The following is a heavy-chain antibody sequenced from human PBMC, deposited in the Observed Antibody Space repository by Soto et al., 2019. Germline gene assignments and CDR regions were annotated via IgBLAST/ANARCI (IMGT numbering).Heavy chain of an antibody. CDR1: GYTFTSYG. V-gene: IGHV1-18*01. CDR3: ARTPIEWEPLGVGY. Sequence: ASVKVSCKASGYTFTSYGISWVRQAPGQGLEWRGWISAYNGNTNYAQKLQGRVTMTTDTSTSTAYMELRSLRSDDTAVYYCARTPIEWEPLGVGYWGQGTLVTVSS. CDR2: ISAYNGNT. D-gene: IGHD1-26*01. J-gene: IGHJ4*02.